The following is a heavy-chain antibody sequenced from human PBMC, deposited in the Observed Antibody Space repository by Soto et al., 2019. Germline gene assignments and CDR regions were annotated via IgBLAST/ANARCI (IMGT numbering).Heavy chain of an antibody. CDR3: GRRGGWTPDF. J-gene: IGHJ4*02. D-gene: IGHD6-19*01. V-gene: IGHV3-7*01. CDR2: IKEDGSQT. CDR1: GFTFSTYW. Sequence: EVHLVESGGALVQPGGSLRLSCVASGFTFSTYWMQWVRQAPGKGLEWVAVIKEDGSQTYYVDSVEGRFTISRDNAKNSVDLQMNTLRADDTAVYYCGRRGGWTPDFWGQGTLVTVSS.